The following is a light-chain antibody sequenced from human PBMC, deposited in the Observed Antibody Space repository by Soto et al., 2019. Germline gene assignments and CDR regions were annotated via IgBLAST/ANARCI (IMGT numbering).Light chain of an antibody. J-gene: IGKJ1*01. CDR1: QSVSID. CDR3: QQYNKWPQT. V-gene: IGKV3-15*01. Sequence: EIVMTQSPATVPVSPGERVTLSCRASQSVSIDSAWYQQKPGQAPRLLLYGASTRATDIPPSLPGSGSGPEVTLTISSLQSEDSAVYYCQQYNKWPQTFGQGTKVEIK. CDR2: GAS.